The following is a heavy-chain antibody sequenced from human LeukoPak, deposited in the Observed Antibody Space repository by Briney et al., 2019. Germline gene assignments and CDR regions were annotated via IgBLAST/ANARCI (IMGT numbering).Heavy chain of an antibody. J-gene: IGHJ3*02. D-gene: IGHD2-15*01. Sequence: GESLKISCKGSGYSFTSYWIGWVRQMPGKGLEWMGIIYPGDSDTRYSPSFQGQVTISADKSISTAYLQWSSLKASDTAMYYCASMRDHCSGGSCYSLSPVVYDAFDIWGQGTMVTVSS. CDR2: IYPGDSDT. CDR1: GYSFTSYW. V-gene: IGHV5-51*01. CDR3: ASMRDHCSGGSCYSLSPVVYDAFDI.